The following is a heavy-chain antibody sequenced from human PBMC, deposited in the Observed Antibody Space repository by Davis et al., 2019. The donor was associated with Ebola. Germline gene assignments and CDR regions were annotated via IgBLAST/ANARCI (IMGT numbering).Heavy chain of an antibody. CDR3: ASEYGDY. CDR1: GYTFTNYG. J-gene: IGHJ4*02. V-gene: IGHV1-18*04. CDR2: INPHNGNT. D-gene: IGHD6-6*01. Sequence: AASVKVSCKASGYTFTNYGITWVRQAPGQGLEWMGWINPHNGNTNYAQNVQGRVTMTTDTSTSTAYMEVGSLRSDDTAVYYCASEYGDYWGQGTLVTVSS.